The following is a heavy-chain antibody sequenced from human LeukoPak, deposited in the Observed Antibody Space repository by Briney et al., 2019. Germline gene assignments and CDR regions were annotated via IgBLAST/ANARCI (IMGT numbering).Heavy chain of an antibody. CDR2: IYYSGST. Sequence: SETLSLTCTVSGGFISSYYWSWIRQPPGKGLEWIGYIYYSGSTNYNPSLKSRVTISVDTSKNQFSLKLSSVTAADTAVYYCASLKMVQGVISYYYYYMDVWGKGTTVTVSS. V-gene: IGHV4-59*01. CDR1: GGFISSYY. J-gene: IGHJ6*03. D-gene: IGHD3-10*01. CDR3: ASLKMVQGVISYYYYYMDV.